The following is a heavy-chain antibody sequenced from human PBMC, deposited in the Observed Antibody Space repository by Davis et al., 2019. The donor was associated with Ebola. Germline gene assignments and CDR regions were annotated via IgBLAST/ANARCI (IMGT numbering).Heavy chain of an antibody. Sequence: MPSETLSLTCAVYGGSFSGYYWSWIRQPPGNGLEWIGEINHSGRPNYNPSLKSPVTISVDTSKHQFSLKLSSVTAADTAVYYCARGVVVVPAARPYYFYYYMDVWGKGTTVTVSS. CDR3: ARGVVVVPAARPYYFYYYMDV. D-gene: IGHD2-2*01. J-gene: IGHJ6*03. CDR1: GGSFSGYY. V-gene: IGHV4-34*01. CDR2: INHSGRP.